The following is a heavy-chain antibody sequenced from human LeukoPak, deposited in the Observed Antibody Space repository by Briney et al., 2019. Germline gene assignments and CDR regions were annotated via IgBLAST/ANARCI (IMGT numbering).Heavy chain of an antibody. CDR2: ISYDGSNK. CDR3: AKDTPGLDY. J-gene: IGHJ4*02. CDR1: GFTFISYG. V-gene: IGHV3-30*18. Sequence: GGSLRLSCAASGFTFISYGMHWVRQAPGKGLEWVAVISYDGSNKYYADSVQGRFTISSDNSKNTLYLQMNSLRAEDTAVYYCAKDTPGLDYWGQGTLVTVSS.